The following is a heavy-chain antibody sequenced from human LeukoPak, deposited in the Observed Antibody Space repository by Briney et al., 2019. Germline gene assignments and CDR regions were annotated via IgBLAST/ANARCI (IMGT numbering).Heavy chain of an antibody. Sequence: PGGSLRLSCAASGFTFDKYAITWVRQAPGKGLEWVAVISYDGSNKYYADSVKGRFTISRDNSKNTLYLQMNSLRAEDTAVYYCARSPRLRGAFDIWGQGTMVTVSS. CDR1: GFTFDKYA. CDR3: ARSPRLRGAFDI. CDR2: ISYDGSNK. J-gene: IGHJ3*02. V-gene: IGHV3-30-3*01.